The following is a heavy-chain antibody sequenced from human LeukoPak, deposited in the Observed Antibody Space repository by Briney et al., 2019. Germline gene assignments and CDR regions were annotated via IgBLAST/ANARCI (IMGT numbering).Heavy chain of an antibody. Sequence: SETLSLTCTVSGGSISSGDYYWSWIRQPPGKGLEWIAYMYYSGSTNYNPSLKSRVTISVDTSKNQFSLKLSSVTAADTAVYYCAITNGGNSGFYGMDVWGQGTTVTVSS. D-gene: IGHD4-23*01. J-gene: IGHJ6*02. CDR2: MYYSGST. CDR1: GGSISSGDYY. CDR3: AITNGGNSGFYGMDV. V-gene: IGHV4-30-4*01.